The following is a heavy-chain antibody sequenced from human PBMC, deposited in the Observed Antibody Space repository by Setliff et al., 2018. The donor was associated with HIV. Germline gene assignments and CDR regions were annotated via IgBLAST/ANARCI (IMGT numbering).Heavy chain of an antibody. Sequence: PSETLSLTCIVSGYSVSSGYYWGWIRQPPGKGLQWIGAMYDSETTYYNPSLKCRVTMSVDASRNRFSLKLSSVTAADTAIYYCARHQKVSFMSDHWGQGMLVTVSS. V-gene: IGHV4-38-2*02. J-gene: IGHJ4*02. D-gene: IGHD3-16*01. CDR2: MYDSETT. CDR3: ARHQKVSFMSDH. CDR1: GYSVSSGYY.